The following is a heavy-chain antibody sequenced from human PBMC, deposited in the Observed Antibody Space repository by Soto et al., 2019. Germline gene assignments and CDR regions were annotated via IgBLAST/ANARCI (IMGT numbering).Heavy chain of an antibody. V-gene: IGHV4-30-4*01. CDR1: GGSISSGDYY. Sequence: SETLSLTCTVSGGSISSGDYYWSWNRQPPGKGLEWIGYIYYSGSTYYNPSLKIRVTISVDTSKNQFSLKLSSVTAADTAVYYRAREEEQQGWFDPWGQGTLVTVSS. J-gene: IGHJ5*02. D-gene: IGHD6-13*01. CDR2: IYYSGST. CDR3: AREEEQQGWFDP.